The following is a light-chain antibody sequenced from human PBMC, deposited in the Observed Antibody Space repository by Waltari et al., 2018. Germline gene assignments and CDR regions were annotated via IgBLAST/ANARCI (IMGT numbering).Light chain of an antibody. CDR3: MHGIQLPRT. CDR2: GVS. Sequence: DVVMTQTPLSLSVTPGQPASISCKSSQSLVHTDGETHLFWYLQKPGQPPQLLISGVSNRLSGVPERFSGSGSGTDFTLKISRVEAEDVGVYYCMHGIQLPRTFGHGTKVDIK. J-gene: IGKJ1*01. V-gene: IGKV2D-29*01. CDR1: QSLVHTDGETH.